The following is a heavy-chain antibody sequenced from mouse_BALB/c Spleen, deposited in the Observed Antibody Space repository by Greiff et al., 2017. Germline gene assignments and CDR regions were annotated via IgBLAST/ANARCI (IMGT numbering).Heavy chain of an antibody. V-gene: IGHV1-7*01. CDR2: INPSTGYT. Sequence: VKLQESGAELAKPGASVKMSCKASGYTFTSYWMHWVKQRPGQGLEWIGYINPSTGYTEYNQKFKDKATLTADKSSSTAYMQLSSLTSEDSAVYYCARYGNLYYYAMDYWGQGTSVTVSS. J-gene: IGHJ4*01. D-gene: IGHD1-1*01. CDR3: ARYGNLYYYAMDY. CDR1: GYTFTSYW.